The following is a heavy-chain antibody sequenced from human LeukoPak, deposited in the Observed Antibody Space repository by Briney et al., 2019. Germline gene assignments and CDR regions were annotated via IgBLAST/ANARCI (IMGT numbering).Heavy chain of an antibody. Sequence: GASVKVSCKASGYTFTSYYMHWVRQAPGQGLEWMGIINPSGGSTSYAQKFQGRVTMTRDTSTSTVYMELSSLRSEDTAVYYCGREGMYYYDSSGYPDYWGQGTLVTVSS. CDR2: INPSGGST. CDR3: GREGMYYYDSSGYPDY. CDR1: GYTFTSYY. J-gene: IGHJ4*02. V-gene: IGHV1-46*01. D-gene: IGHD3-22*01.